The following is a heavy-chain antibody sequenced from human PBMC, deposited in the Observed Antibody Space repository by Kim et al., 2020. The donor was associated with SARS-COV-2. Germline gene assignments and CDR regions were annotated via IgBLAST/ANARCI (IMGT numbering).Heavy chain of an antibody. CDR2: ISYDGSNK. Sequence: GGSLRLSCAASGFTFSSYAMHWVRQAPGKGLEWVAVISYDGSNKYYADSVKGRFTISRDNSKNTLYLQMNSLRAEDTAVYYCARDGVVVAAIAFDYWGQGTLVTVSS. D-gene: IGHD2-15*01. CDR1: GFTFSSYA. V-gene: IGHV3-30-3*01. CDR3: ARDGVVVAAIAFDY. J-gene: IGHJ4*02.